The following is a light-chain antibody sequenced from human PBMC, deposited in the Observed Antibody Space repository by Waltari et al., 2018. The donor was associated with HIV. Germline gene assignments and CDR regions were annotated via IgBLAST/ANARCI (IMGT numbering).Light chain of an antibody. CDR1: SSDIGAYDS. CDR2: EVS. Sequence: QSALTQPPSASGSLGQSVPISCTGSSSDIGAYDSVSWFQQHPNNAPKLLLYEVSKRPSGVPDRFSGSRSGETAFLSVSGLQPDDTAAYFCSSYGDNIRVLFGGGTNLTVL. V-gene: IGLV2-8*01. J-gene: IGLJ2*01. CDR3: SSYGDNIRVL.